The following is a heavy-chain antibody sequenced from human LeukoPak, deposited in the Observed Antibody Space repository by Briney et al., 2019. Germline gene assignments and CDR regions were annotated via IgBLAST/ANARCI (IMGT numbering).Heavy chain of an antibody. V-gene: IGHV4-34*01. Sequence: PSETLSLTCAVYGGSFSGYYWSWIRQPPGKGLEWIGEITHSGTTNYNPSLKSRVTISVDTSKNQFSLKLSSVTAADTAVYYCARENYDILTGYYSRGTFDIWGQGTTVTASS. J-gene: IGHJ3*02. CDR1: GGSFSGYY. CDR2: ITHSGTT. CDR3: ARENYDILTGYYSRGTFDI. D-gene: IGHD3-9*01.